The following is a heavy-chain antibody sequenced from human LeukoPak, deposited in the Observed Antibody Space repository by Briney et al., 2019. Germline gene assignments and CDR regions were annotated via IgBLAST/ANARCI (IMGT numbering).Heavy chain of an antibody. V-gene: IGHV4-34*01. CDR2: INHSGST. CDR1: GGSFSGYY. CDR3: ARGGYCSGGSCRYYYDSSGYAHGIYFDY. Sequence: SETLSLTCAVYGGSFSGYYWSWLRQPPGKGLEWIGEINHSGSTNYNPSLKSRATISVDTSKNQFSLKLSSVTAADTAVYYCARGGYCSGGSCRYYYDSSGYAHGIYFDYWGQGTLVTVSS. D-gene: IGHD2-15*01. J-gene: IGHJ4*02.